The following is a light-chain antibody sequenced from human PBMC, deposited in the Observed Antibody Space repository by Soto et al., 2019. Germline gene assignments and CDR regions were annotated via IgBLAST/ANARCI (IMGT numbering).Light chain of an antibody. J-gene: IGKJ5*01. V-gene: IGKV3-11*01. CDR3: QQRSNWPIT. CDR1: HSISNS. CDR2: DAS. Sequence: EVVLTQSPATLSLSPGERVTLSCRTSHSISNSLAWYQQKPGQAPRLLIYDASNRATGIPARFSGSGSGTDFTLTISSLEPEDLAVYYCQQRSNWPITFGQGTRLEIK.